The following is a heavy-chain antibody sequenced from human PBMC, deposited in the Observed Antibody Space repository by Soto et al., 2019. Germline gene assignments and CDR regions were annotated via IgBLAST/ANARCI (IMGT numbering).Heavy chain of an antibody. D-gene: IGHD2-15*01. CDR3: ASGVEEYCSGGSCYSGPVWVY. CDR2: INHSGST. V-gene: IGHV4-34*01. Sequence: SETLSLTCAVYGGSFSGYYWSWIRQPPGKXLEWIGEINHSGSTNYNPSLKSRVTISVDTSKNQFSLKLSSVTAADTAVYYCASGVEEYCSGGSCYSGPVWVYWGQGTLVTVSS. CDR1: GGSFSGYY. J-gene: IGHJ4*02.